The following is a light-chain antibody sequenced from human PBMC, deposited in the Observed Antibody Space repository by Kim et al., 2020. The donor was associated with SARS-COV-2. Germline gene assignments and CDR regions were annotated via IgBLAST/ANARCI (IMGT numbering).Light chain of an antibody. V-gene: IGLV2-18*02. CDR2: EVS. J-gene: IGLJ2*01. CDR1: SSDVGSYNR. Sequence: GHSVTISCTGTSSDVGSYNRVSWYQQPPGTAPNLIIYEVSDRPSGVPHRFSGSKSGNTASLTISWLQTEDEADYYCSSYTSSSTLIFGGGTQLTVL. CDR3: SSYTSSSTLI.